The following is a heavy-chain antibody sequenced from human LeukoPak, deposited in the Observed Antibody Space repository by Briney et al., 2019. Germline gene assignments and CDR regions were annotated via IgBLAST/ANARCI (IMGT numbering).Heavy chain of an antibody. Sequence: GASVKVSCKASGYTLTDYYMHWVRQAPGQGLEWMGWISPKNGGTDYAQKFQGRVTMTRDTSVNTAYMELTSLRSDDTAVYFCARQTTVTSGFEYWGQGTLVTVSS. D-gene: IGHD4-17*01. CDR2: ISPKNGGT. CDR3: ARQTTVTSGFEY. J-gene: IGHJ4*02. CDR1: GYTLTDYY. V-gene: IGHV1-2*02.